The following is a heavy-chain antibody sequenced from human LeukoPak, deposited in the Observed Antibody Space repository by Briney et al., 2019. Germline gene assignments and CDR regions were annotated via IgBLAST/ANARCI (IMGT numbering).Heavy chain of an antibody. J-gene: IGHJ4*02. D-gene: IGHD3-22*01. V-gene: IGHV1-2*02. CDR3: ARDQHYYDSSGYYS. CDR1: GYTFTGYY. CDR2: INPNSGGT. Sequence: GASVKVSCKASGYTFTGYYMHWVRQAPGQGLEWMGWINPNSGGTHYAQKFQGRVTMTRDTSISTAYMELSRLRSDDTAVYYCARDQHYYDSSGYYSWGQGTLVTVSS.